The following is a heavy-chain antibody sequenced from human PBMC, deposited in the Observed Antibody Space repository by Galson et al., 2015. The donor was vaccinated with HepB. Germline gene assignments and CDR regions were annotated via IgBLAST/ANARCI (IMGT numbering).Heavy chain of an antibody. Sequence: SVKVSCKASGYTFTSYGISWVRQAPGQGLEWMGWISAYNGNTNYAQKLQGRVTMTTDTSTSTAYMELRSLRSDDTAVYYCARVQPWKLVTAVNFDYWGQGTLVTVSS. CDR3: ARVQPWKLVTAVNFDY. CDR1: GYTFTSYG. V-gene: IGHV1-18*01. D-gene: IGHD2-21*02. J-gene: IGHJ4*02. CDR2: ISAYNGNT.